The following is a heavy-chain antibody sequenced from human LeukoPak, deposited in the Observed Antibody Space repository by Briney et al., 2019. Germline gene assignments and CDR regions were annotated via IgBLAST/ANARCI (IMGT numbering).Heavy chain of an antibody. V-gene: IGHV4-38-2*01. CDR1: GYSISSGFY. CDR2: IYYSGST. Sequence: SETLSLTCDVSGYSISSGFYWGWIRQPPGKGLEWIGSIYYSGSTNYNPSLKSRVTISVDTSKNQFSLKLSSVTAADTAVYYCARVSYYYDSSGYNPNYYYMDVWGKGTTVTVSS. D-gene: IGHD3-22*01. J-gene: IGHJ6*03. CDR3: ARVSYYYDSSGYNPNYYYMDV.